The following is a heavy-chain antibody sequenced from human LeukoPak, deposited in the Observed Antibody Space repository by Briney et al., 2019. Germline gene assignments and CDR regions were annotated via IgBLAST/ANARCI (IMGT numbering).Heavy chain of an antibody. Sequence: SETLSLTCTVSGGSISSYYWSWIRQPPGKGLEWIGRIYTSGSTNYNPSLKSRVTISVDTSKNQFSLKLSSVTAADTAVYYCARDSDYGDYSAFDIWGQGTMVTVSS. CDR2: IYTSGST. J-gene: IGHJ3*02. CDR1: GGSISSYY. CDR3: ARDSDYGDYSAFDI. D-gene: IGHD4-17*01. V-gene: IGHV4-4*08.